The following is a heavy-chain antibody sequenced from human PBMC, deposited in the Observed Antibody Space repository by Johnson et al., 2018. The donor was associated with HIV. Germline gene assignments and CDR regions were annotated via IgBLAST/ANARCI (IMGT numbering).Heavy chain of an antibody. CDR3: AKGQYSSSPCAFDI. J-gene: IGHJ3*02. D-gene: IGHD6-6*01. CDR2: IFSVGDV. Sequence: APGKGLEWVSVIFSVGDVYYADSVQGRFTISRDNSKNMVYLQMGSLRAEDMAVYYCAKGQYSSSPCAFDIWGQGTMVTVSS. V-gene: IGHV3-66*02.